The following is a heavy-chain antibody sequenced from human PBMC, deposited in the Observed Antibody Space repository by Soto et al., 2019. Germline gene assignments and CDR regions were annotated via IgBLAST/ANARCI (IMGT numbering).Heavy chain of an antibody. CDR3: ARVVVVSSTCPRLSVHYYYYYGMDV. Sequence: QVQLVQSGAEVKKPGSSVKVSCKASGGTFSSYAISWVRQAPGQGLEWMGGIIPIFGTANYAQKFQGRVTITADESTSTAYMELCSLRSEDTAVYYCARVVVVSSTCPRLSVHYYYYYGMDVWGQGTTVTVSS. D-gene: IGHD2-2*01. CDR1: GGTFSSYA. CDR2: IIPIFGTA. J-gene: IGHJ6*02. V-gene: IGHV1-69*01.